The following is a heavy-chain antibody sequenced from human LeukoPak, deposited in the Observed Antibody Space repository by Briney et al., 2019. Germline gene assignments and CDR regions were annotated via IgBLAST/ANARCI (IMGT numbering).Heavy chain of an antibody. CDR2: INHSGST. D-gene: IGHD4-23*01. Sequence: PSETLSLTCAVYGGSFSGYYWSWIRQPPGKGLEWIGEINHSGSTNYNPSLKSRVTISVDTSKNQFSLKLSSVTAADTAVYYCARGLGGGNSICFDYWGQGPLVTVSS. CDR1: GGSFSGYY. V-gene: IGHV4-34*01. CDR3: ARGLGGGNSICFDY. J-gene: IGHJ4*02.